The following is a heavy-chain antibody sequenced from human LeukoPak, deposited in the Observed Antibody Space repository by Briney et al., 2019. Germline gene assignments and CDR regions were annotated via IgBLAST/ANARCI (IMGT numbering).Heavy chain of an antibody. CDR2: IYSGGST. V-gene: IGHV3-53*01. Sequence: GGSLRLSCAASGFTVSSNYMSWVRQAPGKGLEWVSVIYSGGSTYYADSVKGRFTISRDNSKNTLYLQMNSLRAEDTAVYYCARVSSYSSSWYIFDYWGQGTLVAVSS. D-gene: IGHD6-13*01. J-gene: IGHJ4*02. CDR1: GFTVSSNY. CDR3: ARVSSYSSSWYIFDY.